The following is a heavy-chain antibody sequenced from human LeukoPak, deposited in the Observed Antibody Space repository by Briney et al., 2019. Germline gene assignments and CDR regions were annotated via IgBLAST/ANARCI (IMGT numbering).Heavy chain of an antibody. CDR2: INPSGGST. Sequence: ASVKVSCKASGYTFTSYYMHWVRQAPGQGLEWMGIINPSGGSTSYAQKFQGRVTMTRDMSTSTVYMELSSLRSEDTAVYYCARAVQLITMVRGVILPQTYYFDYWGQGTLVTVSS. CDR1: GYTFTSYY. D-gene: IGHD3-10*01. J-gene: IGHJ4*02. V-gene: IGHV1-46*01. CDR3: ARAVQLITMVRGVILPQTYYFDY.